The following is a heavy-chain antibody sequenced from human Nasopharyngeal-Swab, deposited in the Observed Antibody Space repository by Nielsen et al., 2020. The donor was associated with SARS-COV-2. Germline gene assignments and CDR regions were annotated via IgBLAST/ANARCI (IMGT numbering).Heavy chain of an antibody. V-gene: IGHV4-59*01. CDR3: ARDRSSWRY. J-gene: IGHJ4*02. D-gene: IGHD6-13*01. CDR1: GGSISSYY. CDR2: IYYSGST. Sequence: SETLAHTCTASGGSISSYYGSWIRQPPGKGLEWIGYIYYSGSTNYNPSLKSRVTISVDTSKNQFSLKLSSVTAADTAVYYCARDRSSWRYWGQGTLVTVSS.